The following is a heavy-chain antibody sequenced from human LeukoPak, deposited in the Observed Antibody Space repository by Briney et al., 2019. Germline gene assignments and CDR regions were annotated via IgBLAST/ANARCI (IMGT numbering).Heavy chain of an antibody. CDR2: IYYSGST. CDR1: GGSISSGSYY. J-gene: IGHJ5*02. V-gene: IGHV4-61*01. Sequence: SQTLSLTCTVSGGSISSGSYYWSWIRQPPGKGLEWIGYIYYSGSTNYNPSLKRRVTISIDTSKNQFSLMLSSVTAADTAVYYCARDWGSGYDSRFDPWGQGTLVTISS. D-gene: IGHD5-12*01. CDR3: ARDWGSGYDSRFDP.